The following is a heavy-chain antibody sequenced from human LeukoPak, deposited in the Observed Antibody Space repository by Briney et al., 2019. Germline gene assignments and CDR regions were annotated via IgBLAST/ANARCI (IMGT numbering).Heavy chain of an antibody. J-gene: IGHJ4*02. Sequence: GGSLRLSCAASGFIISSYGMHWVRQAPGKGLEWVAATWYDGTKEYYTDSVKGRFTVSRDNSKNTVYLQMNSLRDEDTAVYYCANGYLAYWGQGTLVTVSS. D-gene: IGHD5-18*01. CDR1: GFIISSYG. CDR2: TWYDGTKE. CDR3: ANGYLAY. V-gene: IGHV3-33*03.